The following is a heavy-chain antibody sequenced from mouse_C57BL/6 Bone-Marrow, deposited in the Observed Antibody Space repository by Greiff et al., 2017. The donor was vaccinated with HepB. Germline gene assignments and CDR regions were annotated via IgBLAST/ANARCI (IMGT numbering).Heavy chain of an antibody. D-gene: IGHD1-1*01. CDR1: GYAFSSSW. J-gene: IGHJ3*01. V-gene: IGHV1-82*01. Sequence: VQLQQSGPELVKPGASVKISCKASGYAFSSSWMNWVKQRPGKGLEWIGRIYPGDGDTNYNGKFKGKATLTADKSSSTAYMQLSSLTSEDSAVYFCAPLHYGSSYEQRGFAYWGQGTLVTVSA. CDR2: IYPGDGDT. CDR3: APLHYGSSYEQRGFAY.